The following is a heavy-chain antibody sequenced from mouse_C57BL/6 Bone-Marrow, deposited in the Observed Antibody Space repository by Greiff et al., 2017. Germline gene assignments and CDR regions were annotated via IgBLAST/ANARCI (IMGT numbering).Heavy chain of an antibody. CDR1: GYTFTDYY. J-gene: IGHJ2*01. CDR2: INPNNGGT. D-gene: IGHD1-1*01. V-gene: IGHV1-26*01. CDR3: ARNVFITTEVATGDWDY. Sequence: EVQLQQSGPELVKPGASVKISCKASGYTFTDYYMNWVKQSHGKSLEWIGDINPNNGGTSYNQKFKGKATLTVDKSSSTAYMELRSLTSEDSAVYYCARNVFITTEVATGDWDYWDQGTTLTVSS.